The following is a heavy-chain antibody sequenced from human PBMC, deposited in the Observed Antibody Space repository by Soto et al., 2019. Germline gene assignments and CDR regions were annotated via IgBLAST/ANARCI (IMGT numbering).Heavy chain of an antibody. CDR3: AKGNWRDYGVGDIDY. V-gene: IGHV3-23*01. CDR1: GFTFSSYA. J-gene: IGHJ4*02. CDR2: ISGSGGST. Sequence: GGSLRLSCAASGFTFSSYAMSWVRQAPGKGLEWVSAISGSGGSTYYADSVKGRFTISRDNSKNTLYLQMNSLRAEDTAVYYCAKGNWRDYGVGDIDYWGQGTLVTVSS. D-gene: IGHD4-17*01.